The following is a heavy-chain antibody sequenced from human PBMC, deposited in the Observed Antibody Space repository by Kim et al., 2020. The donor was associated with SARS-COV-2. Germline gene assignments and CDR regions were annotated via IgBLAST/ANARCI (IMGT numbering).Heavy chain of an antibody. J-gene: IGHJ3*02. D-gene: IGHD3-22*01. CDR3: ARSDSSGTGAFDI. V-gene: IGHV1-69*02. Sequence: YAQKLQGRVTITADKSTSTAYMELSSLRSEDTAVYYCARSDSSGTGAFDIWGQGTMVTVSS.